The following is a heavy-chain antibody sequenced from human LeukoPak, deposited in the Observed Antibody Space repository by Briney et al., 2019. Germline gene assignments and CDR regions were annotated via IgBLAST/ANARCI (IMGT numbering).Heavy chain of an antibody. D-gene: IGHD3-9*01. CDR1: GYTFTSYA. J-gene: IGHJ4*02. Sequence: ASGKVSCKASGYTFTSYAMNWVRQAPGQGLEWMGWINTNTGNPTYAQGFTGRFVFSLDTSVSTAYLQISSLKAEDTAVYYCARPAIPSGLFDWLSLYYFDYWGQGTLVTVSS. V-gene: IGHV7-4-1*02. CDR3: ARPAIPSGLFDWLSLYYFDY. CDR2: INTNTGNP.